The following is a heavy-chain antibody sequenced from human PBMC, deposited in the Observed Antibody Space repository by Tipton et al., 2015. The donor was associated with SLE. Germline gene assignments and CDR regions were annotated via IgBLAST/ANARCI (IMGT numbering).Heavy chain of an antibody. Sequence: SLRLSCAASEFTFSSYAMHWVRQAPGKGLEWVAVISYDGSNKYYADSVKGRFTISRDNSKNTLYLQMNSLRAEDTAVYYCARDFGEWELQTAGAFDIWGQGTMVTVSS. CDR1: EFTFSSYA. CDR3: ARDFGEWELQTAGAFDI. D-gene: IGHD1-26*01. CDR2: ISYDGSNK. J-gene: IGHJ3*02. V-gene: IGHV3-30-3*01.